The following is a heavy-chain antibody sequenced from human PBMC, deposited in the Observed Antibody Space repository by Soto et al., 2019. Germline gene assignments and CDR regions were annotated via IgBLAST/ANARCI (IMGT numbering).Heavy chain of an antibody. D-gene: IGHD1-7*01. J-gene: IGHJ2*01. CDR3: AKRITGTPKDWYFYL. V-gene: IGHV3-23*04. CDR2: ISGSGGST. CDR1: GFTFSSYG. Sequence: VQLVESGGGVVQPGRSLRLSCAASGFTFSSYGMHWVRQAPGKGLEWVSAISGSGGSTYYADSVKGRFTISRDNSKNTLYLQMNSLRAEDTAVYYCAKRITGTPKDWYFYLWGRGTLVTVSA.